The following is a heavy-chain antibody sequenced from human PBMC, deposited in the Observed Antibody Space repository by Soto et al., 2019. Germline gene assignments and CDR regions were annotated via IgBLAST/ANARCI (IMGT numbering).Heavy chain of an antibody. J-gene: IGHJ4*02. CDR1: GFTFSNYG. V-gene: IGHV3-33*01. CDR2: KWFFASGGNE. D-gene: IGHD3-16*01. CDR3: AFGNLSYYFDF. Sequence: GGSLRLSCATSGFTFSNYGIHWVRQAPGKGLEWVAVKWFFASGGNEYYADSVKGRFAISRDNSKNTLYLQMNSLRAEDTAVYHCAFGNLSYYFDFWGQGTPVTVSS.